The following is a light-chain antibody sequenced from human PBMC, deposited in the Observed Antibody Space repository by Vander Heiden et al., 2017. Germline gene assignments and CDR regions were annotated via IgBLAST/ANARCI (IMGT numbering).Light chain of an antibody. CDR2: KAS. V-gene: IGKV1-5*03. J-gene: IGKJ2*02. CDR3: QQYNSYCT. CDR1: QSITNS. Sequence: DIQMTQSPSTLSASVGDKVTISCRANQSITNSLAWYQQKPGRAPKLLIYKASTLENGVPSRFSGSGSGTEFSLTISSLQPDYFATYYCQQYNSYCTFGQGTKLEIK.